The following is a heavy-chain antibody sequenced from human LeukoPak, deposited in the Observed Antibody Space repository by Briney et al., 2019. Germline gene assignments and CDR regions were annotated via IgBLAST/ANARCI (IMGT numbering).Heavy chain of an antibody. CDR1: GGSISSTDYY. J-gene: IGHJ4*02. D-gene: IGHD3-10*01. Sequence: SETLSLTCTVSGGSISSTDYYWGWFRQPPGKGLEWIGSIYYSGNTYYNPYLNSRVTISVDTSKNQFSLKVSSGTAADTAVYYCARDRQGGTYYYGSGNYYNWLLLDYWGQGTLVTVSS. CDR3: ARDRQGGTYYYGSGNYYNWLLLDY. V-gene: IGHV4-39*02. CDR2: IYYSGNT.